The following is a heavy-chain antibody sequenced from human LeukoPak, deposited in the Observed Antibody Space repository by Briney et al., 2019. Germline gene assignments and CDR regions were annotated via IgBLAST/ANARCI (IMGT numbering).Heavy chain of an antibody. CDR1: GYNFTSYW. V-gene: IGHV5-51*01. CDR3: ARLPYSGHDYSDY. D-gene: IGHD5-12*01. CDR2: IYPGVSDT. J-gene: IGHJ4*02. Sequence: GGALKISCKGSGYNFTSYWIGGVRQMPGKGLEGMGIIYPGVSDTRYSPSFQGQVTISADKSISTAYLQWSSLKASDTAMYYCARLPYSGHDYSDYWGQGTLVTVSS.